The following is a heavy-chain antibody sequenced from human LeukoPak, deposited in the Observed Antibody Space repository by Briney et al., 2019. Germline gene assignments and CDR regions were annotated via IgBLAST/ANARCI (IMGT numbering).Heavy chain of an antibody. D-gene: IGHD1-26*01. CDR3: ARESGSYQQGLFDY. CDR1: GGTFSSYA. Sequence: ASVTVSCTASGGTFSSYAISWVRQAPGQGLEWMGGIIPIFGTANYAQKFQGRVTITADESTSTAYMELSSLRSEDTAVYYCARESGSYQQGLFDYWGQGTLVTVSS. CDR2: IIPIFGTA. V-gene: IGHV1-69*13. J-gene: IGHJ4*02.